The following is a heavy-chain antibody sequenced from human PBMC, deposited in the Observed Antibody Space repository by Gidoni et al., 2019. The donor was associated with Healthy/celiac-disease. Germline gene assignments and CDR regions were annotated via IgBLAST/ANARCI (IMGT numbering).Heavy chain of an antibody. CDR2: IWYDGSNK. D-gene: IGHD1-26*01. CDR1: GFTFSSYG. V-gene: IGHV3-33*01. J-gene: IGHJ4*02. CDR3: ARDALSVSYLDY. Sequence: VVQPGRSLRLSCAASGFTFSSYGMHWVRQAPGKGLEWVAVIWYDGSNKYYADSVKGRFTISRDNSKNTLYLQMNSLRAEDTAVYYCARDALSVSYLDYWGQGTLVTVSS.